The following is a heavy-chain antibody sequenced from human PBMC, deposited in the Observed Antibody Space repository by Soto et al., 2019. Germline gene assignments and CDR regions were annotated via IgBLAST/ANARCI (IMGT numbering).Heavy chain of an antibody. CDR2: IYYNGNT. CDR3: TRANWYSEY. CDR1: GGSISNHY. Sequence: QVQLQESGPGLVKPSETLSLTCSVSGGSISNHYWSWIRQPPGKGLEWIGYIYYNGNTNYNPSLKSGVTMSVDTSMNQISLKLTTVTAADTAVYYCTRANWYSEYWGQGTLVTVSS. D-gene: IGHD7-27*01. V-gene: IGHV4-59*11. J-gene: IGHJ4*02.